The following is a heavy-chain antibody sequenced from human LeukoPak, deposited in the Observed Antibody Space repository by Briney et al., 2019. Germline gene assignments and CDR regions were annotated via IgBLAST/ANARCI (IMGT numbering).Heavy chain of an antibody. CDR2: IKQDGSEK. Sequence: GGSLRLSCAASGFTFSTYWMSWARHAPGEGLEWVANIKQDGSEKYYVDSVKGRFTISRDNAKDSLYLQMNSLRAEDTAVYYCARDGRTWATGSYWGQGTLVTVSS. D-gene: IGHD1-14*01. CDR3: ARDGRTWATGSY. J-gene: IGHJ4*02. CDR1: GFTFSTYW. V-gene: IGHV3-7*01.